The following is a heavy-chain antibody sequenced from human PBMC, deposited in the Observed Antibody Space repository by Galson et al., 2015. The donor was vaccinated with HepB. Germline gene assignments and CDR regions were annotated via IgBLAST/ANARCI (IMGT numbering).Heavy chain of an antibody. CDR1: GFTFSSYA. J-gene: IGHJ4*02. CDR2: ISDSGDST. Sequence: SLRLSCAASGFTFSSYAMSWVRQAPGKGLEWVPGISDSGDSTYYVDSVKGRFTISRDNSKNTLSLQMNSLRAEDTAVYYCASMLRQYWGQGTLVTVSS. V-gene: IGHV3-23*01. CDR3: ASMLRQY. D-gene: IGHD2/OR15-2a*01.